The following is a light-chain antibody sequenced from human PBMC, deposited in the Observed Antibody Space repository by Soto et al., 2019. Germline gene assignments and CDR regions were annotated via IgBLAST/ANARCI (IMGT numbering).Light chain of an antibody. J-gene: IGLJ3*02. Sequence: QSALTQPASVSGSPGQSITISCTGTSSDVGGYIYVSWYQQLPGKAPKLMIYEVSKRPSGVSTRFSGSKSGTTASLTISGLQAEDEADYYCNSFTNTHTWVFGGGTKVTVL. CDR3: NSFTNTHTWV. CDR2: EVS. V-gene: IGLV2-14*01. CDR1: SSDVGGYIY.